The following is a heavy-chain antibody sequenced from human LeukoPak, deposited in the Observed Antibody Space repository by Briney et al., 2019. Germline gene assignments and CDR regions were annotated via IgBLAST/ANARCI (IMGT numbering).Heavy chain of an antibody. CDR2: ISGSGGST. V-gene: IGHV3-23*01. Sequence: GGSLRLSCAASGFTFSSYAMSWVRQAPGKGLEWVSPISGSGGSTYYADSVKGRFTISRDNSKNTLYLQMNSLRAEDTAVYYFAKDRRQQLVRGFDYWAQGTLLTVSS. CDR1: GFTFSSYA. J-gene: IGHJ4*02. D-gene: IGHD6-13*01. CDR3: AKDRRQQLVRGFDY.